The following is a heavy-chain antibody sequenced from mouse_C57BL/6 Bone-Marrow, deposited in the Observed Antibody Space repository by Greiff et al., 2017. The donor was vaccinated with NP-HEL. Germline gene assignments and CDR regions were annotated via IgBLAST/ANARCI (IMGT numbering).Heavy chain of an antibody. CDR3: TRDRGSGYYFDY. D-gene: IGHD3-2*02. J-gene: IGHJ2*01. CDR1: GFTFSSYA. CDR2: ISSGGDYI. Sequence: EVQRVESGEGLVKPGGSLKLSCAASGFTFSSYAMSWVRQTPEKRLEWVAYISSGGDYIYYADTVKGRFTISRDNARNTLYLQMSSLKSEDTAMYYCTRDRGSGYYFDYWGQGTTLTVSS. V-gene: IGHV5-9-1*02.